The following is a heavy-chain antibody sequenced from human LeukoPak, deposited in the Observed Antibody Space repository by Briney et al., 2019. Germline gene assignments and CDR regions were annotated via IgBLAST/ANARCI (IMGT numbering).Heavy chain of an antibody. CDR2: IYYSGYT. CDR3: ARETSQKGAHYMDV. D-gene: IGHD3-16*01. J-gene: IGHJ6*03. Sequence: GSLRLSCTASGFTFGDYAMSWIRQPPGKGLEWIGYIYYSGYTNYNPSLKSRVTISVDTSKNQFSLKLSSVTAADTAVYYCARETSQKGAHYMDVWGKGTTVTISS. CDR1: GFTFGDYA. V-gene: IGHV4-59*01.